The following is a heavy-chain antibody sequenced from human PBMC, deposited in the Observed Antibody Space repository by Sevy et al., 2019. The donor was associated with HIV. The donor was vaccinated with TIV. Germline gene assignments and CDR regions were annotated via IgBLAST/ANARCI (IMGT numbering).Heavy chain of an antibody. CDR1: GYTFTSYG. CDR3: ARSYYYDSSGYYGDYYFDY. CDR2: ISAYNGNT. J-gene: IGHJ4*02. Sequence: ASVKVSCKASGYTFTSYGISWVRQAPGQGLEWMGWISAYNGNTNYAQKLQGRVTMTTDTSTSTAYMELGSLRSDDTAVYYCARSYYYDSSGYYGDYYFDYWGQGTLVTVSS. V-gene: IGHV1-18*04. D-gene: IGHD3-22*01.